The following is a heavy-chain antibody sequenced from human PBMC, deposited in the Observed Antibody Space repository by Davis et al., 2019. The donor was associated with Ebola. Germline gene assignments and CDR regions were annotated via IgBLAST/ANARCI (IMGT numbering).Heavy chain of an antibody. D-gene: IGHD4-11*01. Sequence: ASVKVSCKASGYTFTGYYIHWVRQAPGQGLEWMGWINPNSGGTNDAQKFQGRVTMTRDTSISTAYMELSRLRSDDTAVYYCVRDHLDYSNYVGWFEPWGQGTLVTVSS. CDR2: INPNSGGT. CDR1: GYTFTGYY. V-gene: IGHV1-2*02. J-gene: IGHJ5*02. CDR3: VRDHLDYSNYVGWFEP.